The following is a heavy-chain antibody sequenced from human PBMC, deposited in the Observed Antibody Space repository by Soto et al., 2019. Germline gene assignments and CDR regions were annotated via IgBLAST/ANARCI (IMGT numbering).Heavy chain of an antibody. CDR1: GFTFSPYA. CDR2: ISYDGTNK. Sequence: QVHLVESGGGVVQPGRSLRLSCAASGFTFSPYAMHWVRQAPGKGLEWVAVISYDGTNKYYADSVRGRFTISRDNSKNTLFLQMNSLRAEDTAVYYCAKDGGGYNYGYVMLEMYYYGMDVWGQGTTVTVSS. J-gene: IGHJ6*02. D-gene: IGHD5-18*01. V-gene: IGHV3-30-3*01. CDR3: AKDGGGYNYGYVMLEMYYYGMDV.